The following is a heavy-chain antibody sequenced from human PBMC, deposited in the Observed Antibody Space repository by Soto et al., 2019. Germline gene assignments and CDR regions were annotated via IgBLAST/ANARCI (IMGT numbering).Heavy chain of an antibody. Sequence: PSATLSLTCTGAGGSISSYYWSWIRQPPGKGLEWIGYIYYSGSTNYNPSLKSRVTISVDTSKNQFSLKLSSVTAADTAVYYCARAAAGIAGWFDPWGQGTLVTVSS. D-gene: IGHD6-13*01. V-gene: IGHV4-59*01. CDR2: IYYSGST. CDR3: ARAAAGIAGWFDP. CDR1: GGSISSYY. J-gene: IGHJ5*02.